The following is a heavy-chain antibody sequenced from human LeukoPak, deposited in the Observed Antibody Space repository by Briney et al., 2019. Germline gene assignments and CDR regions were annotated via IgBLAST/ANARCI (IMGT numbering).Heavy chain of an antibody. V-gene: IGHV3-72*01. CDR1: GFPFSDHY. CDR2: SRSKTNRYTT. CDR3: AKSRVGGGDYFDY. J-gene: IGHJ4*02. Sequence: GGSLRLSCAASGFPFSDHYLDWVRQAPGKGLEWVGRSRSKTNRYTTQYAASVKGRLTISRDDSKNSLYLKMNSLRAEDTALNYCAKSRVGGGDYFDYWGQGTLVTVSS. D-gene: IGHD3-16*01.